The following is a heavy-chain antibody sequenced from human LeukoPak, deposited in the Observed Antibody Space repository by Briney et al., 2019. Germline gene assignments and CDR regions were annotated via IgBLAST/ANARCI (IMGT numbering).Heavy chain of an antibody. CDR2: ISYDGSSK. Sequence: GESLTLPYGLSGLTYSSYGMLGPRQAPDRGRDWVAVISYDGSSKYYADSVKGRFTISRDNSNNTLFLQMNSLRAEDTAVYYCAKGTNRGVATIDYWGQGTLVTVSS. J-gene: IGHJ4*02. V-gene: IGHV3-30*18. CDR1: GLTYSSYG. CDR3: AKGTNRGVATIDY. D-gene: IGHD5-12*01.